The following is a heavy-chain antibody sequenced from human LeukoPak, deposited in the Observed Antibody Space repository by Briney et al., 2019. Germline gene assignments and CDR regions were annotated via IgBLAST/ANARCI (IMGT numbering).Heavy chain of an antibody. CDR1: GGSISSYY. CDR3: ARETGTDAFDI. CDR2: FYYSGST. V-gene: IGHV4-59*01. Sequence: SETLSLTCTVSGGSISSYYWSWIRQPPGKGLERIGYFYYSGSTNYNPSLKSRVTISVDTSKNQYSLKLSSVTAADTAVYYCARETGTDAFDIWGQGTMVTVSS. J-gene: IGHJ3*02. D-gene: IGHD1-1*01.